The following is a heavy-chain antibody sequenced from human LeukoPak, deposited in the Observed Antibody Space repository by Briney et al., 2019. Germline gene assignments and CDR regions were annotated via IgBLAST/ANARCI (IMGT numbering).Heavy chain of an antibody. J-gene: IGHJ4*02. D-gene: IGHD1-26*01. V-gene: IGHV3-7*01. CDR2: TKEDGSEK. Sequence: GGSLRLSCAASGFTYIMHWMSWVSQAPGKGLEWVANTKEDGSEKYYVDSVTGRFTISRDNAKNSLYLQMNSLRAEDTAVYYCVRDDSPYGGSPGYWGQGTLVIV. CDR1: GFTYIMHW. CDR3: VRDDSPYGGSPGY.